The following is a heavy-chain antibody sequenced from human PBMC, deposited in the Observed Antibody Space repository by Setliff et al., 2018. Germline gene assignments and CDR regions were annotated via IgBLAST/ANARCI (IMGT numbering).Heavy chain of an antibody. V-gene: IGHV3-21*01. CDR1: GFTFSSYT. J-gene: IGHJ4*02. CDR3: ARTCSGSGCYAGLES. CDR2: LDTSSTI. D-gene: IGHD2-15*01. Sequence: GGSLRLSCAASGFTFSSYTMNWVRQAPGQGLEWVSSLDTSSTIYYADSVKGRFTISRDNSKNTLYLQMNSLRPEDTAVYYCARTCSGSGCYAGLESWGQGTPVTVSS.